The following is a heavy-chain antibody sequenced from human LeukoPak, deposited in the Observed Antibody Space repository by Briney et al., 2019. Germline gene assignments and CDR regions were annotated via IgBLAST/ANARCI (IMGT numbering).Heavy chain of an antibody. CDR2: IYYSGST. CDR3: ARGRYSGYDWVDY. CDR1: GGSISSYD. D-gene: IGHD5-12*01. J-gene: IGHJ4*02. Sequence: SETLSLTCTVSGGSISSYDWSWIRQPPGKGLEWLGYIYYSGSTNYNPSLKSRVTISVDTSKNQFSLKLSSVTAADTAVYYCARGRYSGYDWVDYWGQGTLVTVSS. V-gene: IGHV4-59*01.